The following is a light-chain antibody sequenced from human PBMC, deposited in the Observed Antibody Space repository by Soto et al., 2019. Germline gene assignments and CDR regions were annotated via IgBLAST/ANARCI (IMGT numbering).Light chain of an antibody. V-gene: IGLV2-8*01. J-gene: IGLJ3*02. CDR3: RSYAGSKTL. CDR2: EVT. Sequence: QSVLTQPPSASGSPGQSVTISCTGTSSDVGNYNYVSWYQQHPGKAPKLMIYEVTKRPSGVPDRFSGSKSGNTASLTVSGLQAEDEADYYCRSYAGSKTLFGGGTKLTVL. CDR1: SSDVGNYNY.